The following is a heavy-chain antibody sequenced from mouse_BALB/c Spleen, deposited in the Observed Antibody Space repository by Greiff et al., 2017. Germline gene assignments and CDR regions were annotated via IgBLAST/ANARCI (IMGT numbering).Heavy chain of an antibody. D-gene: IGHD2-4*01. CDR3: AREDDYDFYAMDY. Sequence: VKLVESGPGLVPPSQSLSITCTASGFPLTGYGVTWVRQPPGKGLEWLGMIWGDGSTDYNSALKSRLSISKDNSKSQVFLKMNSLQTDDTARYYCAREDDYDFYAMDYWGQGTSVTVSS. J-gene: IGHJ4*01. CDR2: IWGDGST. CDR1: GFPLTGYG. V-gene: IGHV2-6-7*01.